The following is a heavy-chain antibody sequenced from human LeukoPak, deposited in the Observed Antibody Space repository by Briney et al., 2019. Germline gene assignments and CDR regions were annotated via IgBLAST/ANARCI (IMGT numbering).Heavy chain of an antibody. Sequence: GALRLSCAASGFTFSSHSISWVRQAPGKGLGWVSGISGSGGSTYYADSVKGRFTISRDNSKNTLYLQMNSLRAEDTAVYYCAAGIAVAGKVWGQGTLVTVSS. CDR1: GFTFSSHS. V-gene: IGHV3-23*01. J-gene: IGHJ4*02. CDR3: AAGIAVAGKV. D-gene: IGHD6-19*01. CDR2: ISGSGGST.